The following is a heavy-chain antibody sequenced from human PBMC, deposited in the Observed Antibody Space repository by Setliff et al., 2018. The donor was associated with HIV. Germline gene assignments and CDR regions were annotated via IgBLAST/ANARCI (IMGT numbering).Heavy chain of an antibody. Sequence: ASVKVSCKASGDTFNRFAFNWVRQAPGQGLEWMGWISAYNGNTNYAQKFQGRVTMTRDTSLNTDYMEVRSLRSDDTAVYYCATDLGSHALDPWGQGTLVTVSS. V-gene: IGHV1-18*01. D-gene: IGHD6-13*01. CDR1: GDTFNRFA. CDR3: ATDLGSHALDP. CDR2: ISAYNGNT. J-gene: IGHJ5*02.